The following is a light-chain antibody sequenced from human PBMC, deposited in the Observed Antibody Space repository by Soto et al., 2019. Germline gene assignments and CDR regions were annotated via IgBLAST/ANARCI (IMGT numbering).Light chain of an antibody. J-gene: IGKJ1*01. CDR1: QTITSNY. CDR3: QQYDSSLWT. CDR2: AAS. V-gene: IGKV3-20*01. Sequence: EIVLTPSPGTLFMSPGERATLSCMALQTITSNYLAWYQQKPGHAPRLLIYAASNRATGIPDRFSGSGSGTEFTLNIIGLEPEDFAVYYCQQYDSSLWTFGQGPKVDIK.